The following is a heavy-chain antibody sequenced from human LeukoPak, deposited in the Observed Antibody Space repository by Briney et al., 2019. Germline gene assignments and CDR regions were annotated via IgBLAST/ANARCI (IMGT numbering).Heavy chain of an antibody. Sequence: SETLSLTCNVSGGSTRSYYWSWLRQPSGKGLEWIGRIYTTGSTKYNPSLESRLTLSVDRSKSQFSLTLTFVTAADTAVYYCATLGGPPDYLGQGILVTVSS. CDR3: ATLGGPPDY. D-gene: IGHD1-26*01. CDR1: GGSTRSYY. V-gene: IGHV4-4*07. J-gene: IGHJ4*02. CDR2: IYTTGST.